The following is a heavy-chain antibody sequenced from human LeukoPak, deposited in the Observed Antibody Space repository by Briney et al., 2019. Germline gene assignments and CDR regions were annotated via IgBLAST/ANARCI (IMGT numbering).Heavy chain of an antibody. CDR3: AAGSSGYYYVDY. J-gene: IGHJ4*02. D-gene: IGHD3-22*01. CDR2: IIPIFGTA. CDR1: GGTFSSYA. Sequence: SVKVSCKASGGTFSSYAISWVRQAPGQGLEWMGRIIPIFGTANYAQKFQGRVTITTDESTSTAYMELSSLRSEDTAVYYCAAGSSGYYYVDYWGQGTLVTVSS. V-gene: IGHV1-69*05.